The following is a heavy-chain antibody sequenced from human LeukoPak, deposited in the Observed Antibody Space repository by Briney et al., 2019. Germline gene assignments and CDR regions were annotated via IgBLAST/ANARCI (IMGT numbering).Heavy chain of an antibody. Sequence: ASVKVSCKASGYTFTSYGISWVRQAPGQGLEWMGWISAYNGNTNYAQKFQGRVTMTRDTSTSTAYMELRSLRSDDTAVYYCARDVTIFGVVIMGPFDYWGQGTLVTVSS. V-gene: IGHV1-18*01. CDR2: ISAYNGNT. D-gene: IGHD3-3*01. J-gene: IGHJ4*02. CDR3: ARDVTIFGVVIMGPFDY. CDR1: GYTFTSYG.